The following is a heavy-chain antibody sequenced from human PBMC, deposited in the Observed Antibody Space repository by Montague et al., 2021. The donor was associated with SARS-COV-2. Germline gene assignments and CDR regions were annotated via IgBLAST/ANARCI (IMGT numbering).Heavy chain of an antibody. V-gene: IGHV4-59*01. CDR2: IYHNGST. D-gene: IGHD4-23*01. CDR1: GGSISSYY. Sequence: SETLSLTCTVSGGSISSYYWTWIRQPPGKGLESIGYIYHNGSTKYNPSLKSRVTISVDTSKNQFSLKLSSVSVADTAVYYCARGGGNSAEYYNYTMDVWGQGNTVTV. J-gene: IGHJ6*02. CDR3: ARGGGNSAEYYNYTMDV.